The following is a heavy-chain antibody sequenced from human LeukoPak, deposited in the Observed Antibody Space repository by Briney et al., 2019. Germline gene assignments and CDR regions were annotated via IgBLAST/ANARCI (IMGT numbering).Heavy chain of an antibody. CDR3: ARDDSGPAH. J-gene: IGHJ4*02. CDR2: IKEDGSQI. V-gene: IGHV3-7*01. Sequence: GGSLRLSCAASGFRFSNYWMTWVRQAPGKGLEWVANIKEDGSQIHYVGSVKGRFTISRDNAKNSLYPQMNSLRAEDTALYYCARDDSGPAHWGQGTLVTVSS. CDR1: GFRFSNYW. D-gene: IGHD6-19*01.